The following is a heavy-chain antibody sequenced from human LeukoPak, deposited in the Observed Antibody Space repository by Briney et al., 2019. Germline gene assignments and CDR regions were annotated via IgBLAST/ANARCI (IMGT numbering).Heavy chain of an antibody. CDR3: ARLSYCGGDCHYNSYFDF. Sequence: PGESLKISCKGSGYKFSSFWIGWVRQMPGKGLEWMGIIYPGDSDTRYSPSFQGQVTISADKSISTAYLQWSSLQASDSAMYYCARLSYCGGDCHYNSYFDFWGQGTLVSVSS. J-gene: IGHJ4*02. D-gene: IGHD2-21*02. V-gene: IGHV5-51*01. CDR1: GYKFSSFW. CDR2: IYPGDSDT.